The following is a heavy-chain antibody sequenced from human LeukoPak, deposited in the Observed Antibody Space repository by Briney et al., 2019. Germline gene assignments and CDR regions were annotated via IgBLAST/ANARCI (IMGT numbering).Heavy chain of an antibody. CDR1: GYSFTSYW. V-gene: IGHV5-51*01. CDR3: VRARYQLLSFIDY. CDR2: IYPGDSDT. D-gene: IGHD2-2*01. J-gene: IGHJ4*02. Sequence: GESLKISCKGSGYSFTSYWIGWVRQMPGKGLEWMGIIYPGDSDTRYSPSFQGQVTISADKSISTACLQWSSLKASDTAMYYCVRARYQLLSFIDYWGQGTLVTVSS.